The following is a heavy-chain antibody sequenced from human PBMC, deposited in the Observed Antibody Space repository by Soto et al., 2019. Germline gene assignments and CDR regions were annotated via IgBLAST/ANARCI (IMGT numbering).Heavy chain of an antibody. V-gene: IGHV3-48*01. CDR1: GFTFSSYS. D-gene: IGHD6-13*01. J-gene: IGHJ5*02. Sequence: GGSLRLSCAASGFTFSSYSMNWVRQAPGKGLEWVSYISSSSSTIYYADSVKGRFTISRDNAKNSLYLQMNSLRAEDAAVYYCARDFSSSWYRGHWFDPWGQGTLVTVSS. CDR3: ARDFSSSWYRGHWFDP. CDR2: ISSSSSTI.